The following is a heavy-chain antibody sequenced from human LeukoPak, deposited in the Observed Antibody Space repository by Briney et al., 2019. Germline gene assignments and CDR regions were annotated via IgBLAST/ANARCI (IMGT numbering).Heavy chain of an antibody. CDR1: GFTFSSYA. J-gene: IGHJ4*02. D-gene: IGHD5-18*01. CDR2: ISDSGGST. Sequence: GGSLRLSCAASGFTFSSYAMHWVRQAPGKGLNWVSAISDSGGSTYYADSVKGRFTISRDNSKNTLHLQMNSLRAEDTAVYYCAKRSDGYSGFDYSGQGTLVTLSS. V-gene: IGHV3-23*01. CDR3: AKRSDGYSGFDY.